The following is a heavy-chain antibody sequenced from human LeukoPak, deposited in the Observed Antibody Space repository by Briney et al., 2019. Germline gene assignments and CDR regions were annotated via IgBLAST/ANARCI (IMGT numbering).Heavy chain of an antibody. D-gene: IGHD6-13*01. J-gene: IGHJ4*02. CDR3: ARDPSSSWYGGYNY. Sequence: ASVKVSCKASGYTFTGYYMRWVRQAPGQGLEWMGWINPNSGGTNYAQKFQGRVTMTRDTSISTAYMELSRLRSDDTAVYYCARDPSSSWYGGYNYWGPGNLVTVSS. CDR1: GYTFTGYY. V-gene: IGHV1-2*02. CDR2: INPNSGGT.